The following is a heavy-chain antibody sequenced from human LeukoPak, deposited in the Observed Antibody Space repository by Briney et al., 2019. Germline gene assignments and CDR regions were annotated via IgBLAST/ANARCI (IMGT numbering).Heavy chain of an antibody. CDR1: GVSISSYY. Sequence: SETLSLTCTVSGVSISSYYWSWIRQPPGKGLEWIGYIYYSGSTNYNPSLKSRVTISVDTSKNQFSLKLSSVTAADTAVYYCARSFEWGGSYGDYYYMDVWGKGTTVTVSS. J-gene: IGHJ6*03. CDR3: ARSFEWGGSYGDYYYMDV. V-gene: IGHV4-59*01. CDR2: IYYSGST. D-gene: IGHD1-26*01.